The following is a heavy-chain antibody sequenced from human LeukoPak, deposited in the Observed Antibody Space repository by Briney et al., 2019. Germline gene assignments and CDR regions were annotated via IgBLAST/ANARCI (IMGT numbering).Heavy chain of an antibody. CDR3: ARRLVTFGY. Sequence: SETLSLTCAVYGGSFSGYYWSWIRQPPGKGLEWIGEINHSGSTNHNPSLKSRVTISVDTSKNQFSLKLSSVTAADTAVYYCARRLVTFGYWGQGTLVTVSS. D-gene: IGHD3-9*01. CDR2: INHSGST. J-gene: IGHJ4*02. CDR1: GGSFSGYY. V-gene: IGHV4-34*01.